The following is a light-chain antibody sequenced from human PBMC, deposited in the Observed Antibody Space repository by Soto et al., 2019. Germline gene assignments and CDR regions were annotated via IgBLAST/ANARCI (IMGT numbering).Light chain of an antibody. CDR3: SSYTSSSTLV. J-gene: IGLJ1*01. CDR2: DVS. V-gene: IGLV2-14*01. CDR1: RGDIGGYNY. Sequence: LTQPASVSASPGQSITISCTGTRGDIGGYNYVSWYQQHPGKAPKLMIYDVSNRPSGVSNRFSGSKSGNTASLTISGLQAEDEADYYCSSYTSSSTLVFGTGTKVTVL.